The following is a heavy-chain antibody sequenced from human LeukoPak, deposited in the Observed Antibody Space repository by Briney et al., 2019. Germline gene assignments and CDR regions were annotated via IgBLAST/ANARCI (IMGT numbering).Heavy chain of an antibody. CDR1: GFTFSSYG. Sequence: TGGSLRLSCAASGFTFSSYGMHWVRQAPGKGLEWVAVISYDGSNKYYADSVKGRFTISRDNSKNTLYLQMNSLRAEDTAVYYCAKLLGGTTVTTNYWGQGTLVTVSS. CDR3: AKLLGGTTVTTNY. CDR2: ISYDGSNK. V-gene: IGHV3-30*18. D-gene: IGHD4-17*01. J-gene: IGHJ4*02.